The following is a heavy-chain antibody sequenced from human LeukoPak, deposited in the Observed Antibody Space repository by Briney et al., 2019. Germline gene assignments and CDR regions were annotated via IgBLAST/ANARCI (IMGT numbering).Heavy chain of an antibody. J-gene: IGHJ4*02. Sequence: GGSLRLSCAASGFTFSSYSMNWVRQPPGKGLEWVSSISSSSSYIYYADSVKGRFTISRDNAKNSLYLQMNSLRAEDTAVYYCARDYKGDGYLYYFDYWGQGTLVTVSS. V-gene: IGHV3-21*01. CDR2: ISSSSSYI. D-gene: IGHD5-24*01. CDR3: ARDYKGDGYLYYFDY. CDR1: GFTFSSYS.